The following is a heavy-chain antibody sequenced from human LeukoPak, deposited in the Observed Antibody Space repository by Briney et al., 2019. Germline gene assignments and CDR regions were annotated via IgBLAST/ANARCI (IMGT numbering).Heavy chain of an antibody. CDR3: ARGTTVTKRYYFDY. Sequence: SETLSLTCAVSGGSISSGGYSWSWIRQPPGKGLEWIGYIYHSGSTYYNPSLKSRVTISVDRSKNQFSLKLSSVTAADTAVYYCARGTTVTKRYYFDYWGQGTLVTVSS. J-gene: IGHJ4*02. V-gene: IGHV4-30-2*01. CDR2: IYHSGST. D-gene: IGHD4-17*01. CDR1: GGSISSGGYS.